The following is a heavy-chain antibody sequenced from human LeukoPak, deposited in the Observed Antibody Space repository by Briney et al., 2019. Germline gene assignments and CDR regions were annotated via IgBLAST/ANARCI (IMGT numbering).Heavy chain of an antibody. V-gene: IGHV3-74*01. CDR1: GFTFSSYA. Sequence: GGSLRLSCAASGFTFSSYAMSWVRQAPGKGLVWVSRINSDGSSTSYADSVKGRFTISRDNAKNTLYLQMNSLRAEDTAVYYCARDRRGSYYGAFDIWGQGTMVTVSS. CDR2: INSDGSST. J-gene: IGHJ3*02. D-gene: IGHD1-26*01. CDR3: ARDRRGSYYGAFDI.